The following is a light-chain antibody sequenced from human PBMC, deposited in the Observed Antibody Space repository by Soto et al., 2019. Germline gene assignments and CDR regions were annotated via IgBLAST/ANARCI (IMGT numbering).Light chain of an antibody. CDR2: GAS. J-gene: IGKJ1*01. Sequence: EVVVTQSPANLSVSPGVGATLSCWASQPVSDKLAWYQQKPGQAPRLLIYGASARALGIPDRFSGSGSGTDFTLTISRLEPEDFAVYYCQQYGSSGTFGQGTKVDI. CDR3: QQYGSSGT. CDR1: QPVSDK. V-gene: IGKV3-20*01.